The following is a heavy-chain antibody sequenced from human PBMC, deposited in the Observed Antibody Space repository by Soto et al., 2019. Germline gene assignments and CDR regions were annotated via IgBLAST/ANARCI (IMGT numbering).Heavy chain of an antibody. V-gene: IGHV4-61*03. CDR2: IFYTFRT. CDR1: GDSVTSGSYY. J-gene: IGHJ6*02. CDR3: AREWGLLPYYVMNV. Sequence: SGTLSLTCIVSGDSVTSGSYYWTWLRQPPGKGLEWILYIFYTFRTKYNPSLQSRVTISVDTSKNDFSLNLSSVTAADTAVYFCAREWGLLPYYVMNVWGHGTAVTVS. D-gene: IGHD7-27*01.